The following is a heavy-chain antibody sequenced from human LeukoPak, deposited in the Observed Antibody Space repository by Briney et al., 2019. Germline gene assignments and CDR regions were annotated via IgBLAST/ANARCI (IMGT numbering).Heavy chain of an antibody. J-gene: IGHJ5*02. CDR2: ISSRSSNI. Sequence: GGSLRLSCAASGFSFGAYSMNWVRQAPGKGLEWVSSISSRSSNIYYADSMKGRFTVSRNNAKNSLYLQMNSLRAEDTAVYYCARGIRENYYDSSGYYTSDWFDPWGQGTLVTVSS. V-gene: IGHV3-21*04. CDR3: ARGIRENYYDSSGYYTSDWFDP. CDR1: GFSFGAYS. D-gene: IGHD3-22*01.